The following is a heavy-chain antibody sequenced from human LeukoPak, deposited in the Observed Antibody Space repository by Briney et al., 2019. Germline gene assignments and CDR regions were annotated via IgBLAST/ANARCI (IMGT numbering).Heavy chain of an antibody. CDR1: GLTFSTYS. J-gene: IGHJ4*02. V-gene: IGHV3-48*01. CDR2: ISSDSGAR. Sequence: PGGSLRLSCVASGLTFSTYSMNWVRQAPGKGLEWVSYISSDSGARYYADSVKGRFTISRDNAKNSLYLQMNSLRAEDTAVYYCARERGWRLPLDWGQGTLVTASS. D-gene: IGHD3-3*01. CDR3: ARERGWRLPLD.